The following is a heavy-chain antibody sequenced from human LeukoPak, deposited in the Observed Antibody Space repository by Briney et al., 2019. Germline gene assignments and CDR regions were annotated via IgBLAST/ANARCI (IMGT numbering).Heavy chain of an antibody. Sequence: GGSLILSCAASGFSFSAYPMGWVRQAPGKGLQWLSGISASGDVTFHADRVKGRFAISRDNSKNTLYLQMTGLRAGDTAEYYCAKSLFTSATGTGRAFHIWGQGTMVTVSS. V-gene: IGHV3-23*01. D-gene: IGHD1-1*01. CDR1: GFSFSAYP. CDR3: AKSLFTSATGTGRAFHI. J-gene: IGHJ3*02. CDR2: ISASGDVT.